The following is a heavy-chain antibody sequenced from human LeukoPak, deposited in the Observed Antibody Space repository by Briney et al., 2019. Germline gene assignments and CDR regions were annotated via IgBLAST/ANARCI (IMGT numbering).Heavy chain of an antibody. D-gene: IGHD4-17*01. CDR2: MNPNSGNT. Sequence: GASVKVSCKASGYTFTSYDINWVRQATGQGLEWMGWMNPNSGNTGYAQKFQGRVTMTRDTSISTAYMELSSLRSEDTAVYYCARVHDYGDYDPLNWFDPWGQGTLVTVSS. J-gene: IGHJ5*02. CDR1: GYTFTSYD. V-gene: IGHV1-8*01. CDR3: ARVHDYGDYDPLNWFDP.